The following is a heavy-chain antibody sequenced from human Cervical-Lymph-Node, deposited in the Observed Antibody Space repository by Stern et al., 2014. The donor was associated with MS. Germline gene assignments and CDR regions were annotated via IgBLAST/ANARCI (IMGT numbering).Heavy chain of an antibody. Sequence: EVQLVESGGALVQSGGSLRLSCAASGFTFDDFAMHWVRQAPGKGLEWVSGVSWNNDIMGYADSVRGRFTISRDNVKNTLHLQMTSLGVEDTALYFCAKGLSGSYSLDGFDVWGQGTMVTMSS. CDR2: VSWNNDIM. CDR3: AKGLSGSYSLDGFDV. V-gene: IGHV3-9*01. D-gene: IGHD1-26*01. J-gene: IGHJ3*01. CDR1: GFTFDDFA.